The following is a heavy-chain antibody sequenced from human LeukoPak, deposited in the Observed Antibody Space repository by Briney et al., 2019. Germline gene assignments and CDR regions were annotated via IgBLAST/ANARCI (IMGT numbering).Heavy chain of an antibody. CDR3: ANAQWFGELLASDY. J-gene: IGHJ4*02. CDR2: ISGSGGST. V-gene: IGHV3-23*01. CDR1: GFTFSSYA. Sequence: GGSLRLSCAASGFTFSSYAMSWVRQAPGKGLEWVSAISGSGGSTYYADSVKGRFTISRDNSKNTLYLQMNSLRAEDTAVYYCANAQWFGELLASDYWGQGTLVTVSS. D-gene: IGHD3-10*01.